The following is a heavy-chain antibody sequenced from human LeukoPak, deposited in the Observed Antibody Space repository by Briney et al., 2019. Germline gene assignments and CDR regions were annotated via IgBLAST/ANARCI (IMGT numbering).Heavy chain of an antibody. CDR2: IYPGDSDT. CDR1: GYSSTSLS. Sequence: GESLKIPWQASGYSSTSLSNAWARQMPGKGLEWMGIIYPGDSDTRYSPSFQGQVTISTDKSISTAYLQWSSLKASDTAMYYCARRVFSLSLYYFDYWGQGTLVTVSS. D-gene: IGHD2-8*01. J-gene: IGHJ4*02. CDR3: ARRVFSLSLYYFDY. V-gene: IGHV5-51*01.